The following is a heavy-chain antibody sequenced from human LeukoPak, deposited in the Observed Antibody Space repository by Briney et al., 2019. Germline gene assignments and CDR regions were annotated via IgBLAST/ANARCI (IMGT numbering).Heavy chain of an antibody. D-gene: IGHD3-22*01. CDR2: ISAYNGNT. Sequence: GASVKVSCKASGYTLTSYSISWVRQAPGQGLEWMGWISAYNGNTDLAQKLQGRVTMTTDTSTSTAYMELRSLRSDDTAVYYCAREAMIVGAAAFDIWGQGTMVTVSS. V-gene: IGHV1-18*01. CDR1: GYTLTSYS. J-gene: IGHJ3*02. CDR3: AREAMIVGAAAFDI.